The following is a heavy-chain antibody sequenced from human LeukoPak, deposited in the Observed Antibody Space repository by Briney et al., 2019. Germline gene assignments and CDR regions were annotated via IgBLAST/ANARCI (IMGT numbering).Heavy chain of an antibody. CDR3: AKGGPTVPTLPFDY. J-gene: IGHJ4*02. D-gene: IGHD4/OR15-4a*01. Sequence: GRSLRLSCAASGFTFDDYAMHWVRQAPGKGLEWVSGISWNSGSIGYADSVKGRFTISRDNAKNSLYLQMNSLRAEDMALYFCAKGGPTVPTLPFDYWRQGTLVTVSS. V-gene: IGHV3-9*03. CDR2: ISWNSGSI. CDR1: GFTFDDYA.